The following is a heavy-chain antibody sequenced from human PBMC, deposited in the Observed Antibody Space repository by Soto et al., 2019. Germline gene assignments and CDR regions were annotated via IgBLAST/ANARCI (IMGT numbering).Heavy chain of an antibody. CDR1: GFTFSIYG. V-gene: IGHV3-30*18. CDR3: AKDRGGGGYYGMDV. J-gene: IGHJ6*02. Sequence: PWGSLRVSCAASGFTFSIYGMPLVRQAPGKGLEWVAVISYDGSNKYYADSVKGRFTTSRDNSKNTLYLQMNSLRAEDTAVYYCAKDRGGGGYYGMDVWGQGTTVTVSS. CDR2: ISYDGSNK. D-gene: IGHD3-10*01.